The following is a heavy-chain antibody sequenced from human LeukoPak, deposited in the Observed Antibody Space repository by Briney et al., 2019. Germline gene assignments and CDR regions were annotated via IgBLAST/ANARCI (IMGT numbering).Heavy chain of an antibody. CDR2: IYHSGST. CDR3: ARRDRDAFDI. CDR1: GYSISSGYY. J-gene: IGHJ3*02. Sequence: SETLSLTCTVSGYSISSGYYWGWIRQPPGKGLEWIGSIYHSGSTYYNPSLKSRVTISVDTSKNQFSLKLSSVTAADTAVYYCARRDRDAFDIWGQGTMVTVSS. V-gene: IGHV4-38-2*02. D-gene: IGHD3-22*01.